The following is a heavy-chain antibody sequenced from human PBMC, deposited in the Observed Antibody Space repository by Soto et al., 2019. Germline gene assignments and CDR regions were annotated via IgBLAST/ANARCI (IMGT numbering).Heavy chain of an antibody. CDR1: GGSVSSGSYY. Sequence: SETLSLTCTVSGGSVSSGSYYWSWIRQPPGKGLEWIGYIYYSGSTNYNPSLKSRVTISVDTSKNQSSLKLSSVTAADTAVYYCARDLGLLYHDPSGSTVYRGPGPLVTLSS. CDR3: ARDLGLLYHDPSGSTVY. V-gene: IGHV4-61*01. CDR2: IYYSGST. J-gene: IGHJ4*02. D-gene: IGHD3-22*01.